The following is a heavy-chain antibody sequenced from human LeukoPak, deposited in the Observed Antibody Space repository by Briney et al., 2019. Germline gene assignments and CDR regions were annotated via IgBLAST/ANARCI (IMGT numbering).Heavy chain of an antibody. CDR3: ARADLVTTPPGFDY. J-gene: IGHJ4*02. V-gene: IGHV4-34*01. D-gene: IGHD4-17*01. Sequence: SETLSLTCAVYGGSFSGYYWSWIRQPPGKGLEWIGEINHSGSTNYNPSLKSRVTISVDTSKNQFSLKLSSVTAADTAVYYCARADLVTTPPGFDYWGQGTLVTVSS. CDR2: INHSGST. CDR1: GGSFSGYY.